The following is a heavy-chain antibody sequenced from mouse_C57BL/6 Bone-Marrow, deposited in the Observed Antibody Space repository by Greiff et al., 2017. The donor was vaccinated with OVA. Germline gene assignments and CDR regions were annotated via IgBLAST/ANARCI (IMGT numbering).Heavy chain of an antibody. Sequence: EVKVVESGEGLVKPGGSLKLSCAASGFTFSSYAMSWVRQTPEKRLEWVAYISSGGDYIYYADTVKGRFTISRDNARHTLYLQMSSLKSEDTAMDFCTRGNYSGSGWSFEVGGTGTRVTVSS. CDR3: TRGNYSGSGWSFEV. CDR1: GFTFSSYA. CDR2: ISSGGDYI. V-gene: IGHV5-9-1*02. D-gene: IGHD1-1*01. J-gene: IGHJ1*03.